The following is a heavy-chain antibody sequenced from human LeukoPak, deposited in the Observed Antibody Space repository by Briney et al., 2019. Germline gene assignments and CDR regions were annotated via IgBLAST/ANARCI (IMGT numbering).Heavy chain of an antibody. D-gene: IGHD4-17*01. CDR2: IYTSGST. Sequence: PSETLSLTCTVSSGSISSYYWSWIRQPAGKGLEWIGRIYTSGSTTYNPSLKSRVTMSVDTSKNQFSLKLSSVTAADTAVYYCANSIDFDYGDYYFDYWGQGALVTISS. J-gene: IGHJ4*02. V-gene: IGHV4-4*07. CDR3: ANSIDFDYGDYYFDY. CDR1: SGSISSYY.